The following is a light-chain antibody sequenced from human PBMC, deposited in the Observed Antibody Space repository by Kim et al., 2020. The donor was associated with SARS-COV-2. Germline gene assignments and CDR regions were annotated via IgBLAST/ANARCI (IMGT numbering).Light chain of an antibody. Sequence: SYELTQPPSVSVSPGQTASITCSGDKLGDKYACWYQQKPGQSPVLVIYQDSKRPSGIPERFSGSNSGNTATLTISGTQAMDEADYYCQAWDSSRNGVFGG. CDR2: QDS. V-gene: IGLV3-1*01. J-gene: IGLJ3*02. CDR1: KLGDKY. CDR3: QAWDSSRNGV.